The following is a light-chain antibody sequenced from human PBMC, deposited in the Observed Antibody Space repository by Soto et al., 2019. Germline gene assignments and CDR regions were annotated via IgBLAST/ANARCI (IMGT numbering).Light chain of an antibody. Sequence: QAVVTQEHSLTVSPGGTVTLTCGSSTGAVTSGHYPYWFQQKPGQAPRTLIYDTSNKYPWTPARFSGSLLGGKAALPLSGAHPEDEAEYYCLLSYSGARVFGGGTQMTVL. CDR2: DTS. J-gene: IGLJ3*02. V-gene: IGLV7-46*01. CDR3: LLSYSGARV. CDR1: TGAVTSGHY.